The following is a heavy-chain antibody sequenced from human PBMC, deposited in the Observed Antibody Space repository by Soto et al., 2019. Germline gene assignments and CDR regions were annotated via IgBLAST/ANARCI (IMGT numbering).Heavy chain of an antibody. J-gene: IGHJ4*02. V-gene: IGHV3-48*01. D-gene: IGHD6-19*01. Sequence: EVQLVESGGGLVQPGGSLRLSCAASGFTFSSYSMNWVGRAQGKGREWVSYISSSSSTIYYADSVKGRFTISRDNAKNSLYLQMNSLRAEDTAVYYCARQVGIAVAGSDYWGQGTLVTVSS. CDR2: ISSSSSTI. CDR3: ARQVGIAVAGSDY. CDR1: GFTFSSYS.